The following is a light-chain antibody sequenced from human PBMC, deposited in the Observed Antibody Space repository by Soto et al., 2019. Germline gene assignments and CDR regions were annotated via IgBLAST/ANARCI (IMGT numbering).Light chain of an antibody. Sequence: DIQMTQSPSSLSASVGDRVTITCRASQTISIYLNWYQQKPGKAPKLLIFRASNLQTEVPSRFTGSVSGTDFALTISSLQPEDFAAYYCQQSYSTPITFGQGTRLEIK. V-gene: IGKV1-39*01. CDR3: QQSYSTPIT. J-gene: IGKJ5*01. CDR2: RAS. CDR1: QTISIY.